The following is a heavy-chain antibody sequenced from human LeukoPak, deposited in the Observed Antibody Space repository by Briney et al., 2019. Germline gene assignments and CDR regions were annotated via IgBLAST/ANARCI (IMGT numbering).Heavy chain of an antibody. CDR2: INQDGSAK. Sequence: GGSLRLSGTASGFNFSNYWMNWVRQAPGKGLEGVANINQDGSAKYYVDSVKGRFTITSDNTKNSLYLQMNSLRTEDTAVYYCVREFAEVGDFWSGYHLWGQGTLVTVSS. CDR1: GFNFSNYW. D-gene: IGHD3-3*01. V-gene: IGHV3-7*01. J-gene: IGHJ4*02. CDR3: VREFAEVGDFWSGYHL.